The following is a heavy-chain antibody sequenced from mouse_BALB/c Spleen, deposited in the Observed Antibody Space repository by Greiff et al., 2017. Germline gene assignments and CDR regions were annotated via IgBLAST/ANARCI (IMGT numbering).Heavy chain of an antibody. CDR1: GFTFSSYT. CDR2: ISSGGSYT. CDR3: TRAMITGILAMDY. J-gene: IGHJ4*01. Sequence: EVQGVESGGGLVKPGGSLKLSCAASGFTFSSYTMSWVRQTPEKRLEWVATISSGGSYTYYPDSVKGRFTISRDNAKNTLYLQMSSLKSEDTAMYYCTRAMITGILAMDYWGQGTSVTVSS. D-gene: IGHD2-4*01. V-gene: IGHV5-6-4*01.